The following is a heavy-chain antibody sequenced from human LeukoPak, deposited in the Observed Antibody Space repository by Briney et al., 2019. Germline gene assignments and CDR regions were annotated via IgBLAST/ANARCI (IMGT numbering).Heavy chain of an antibody. V-gene: IGHV5-51*01. CDR3: AINYDFWSGSSLYGMDV. CDR2: IYPGDSDT. Sequence: GESLKISCKGSGYSFTSYWIGWVRQIPGKGLEWMGIIYPGDSDTRYSPSFQGQVTISAGKSISTAYLQWSSLMASDTAMYYCAINYDFWSGSSLYGMDVWGQGTTVTVSS. J-gene: IGHJ6*02. CDR1: GYSFTSYW. D-gene: IGHD3-3*01.